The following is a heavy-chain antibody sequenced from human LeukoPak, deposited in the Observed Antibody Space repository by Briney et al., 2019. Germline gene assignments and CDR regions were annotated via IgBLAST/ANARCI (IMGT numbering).Heavy chain of an antibody. V-gene: IGHV4-59*01. Sequence: PSETLSLTCTVSGGSISSYYWTWIRQSPGKGLEWIGYISYSGSTKDNPSLESRVTISIDTSKNQFSLKLSSVTAADTAVYYCARVHYFDSSGYYSSTYYYYMDVWGKGTTVTVSS. J-gene: IGHJ6*03. D-gene: IGHD3-22*01. CDR3: ARVHYFDSSGYYSSTYYYYMDV. CDR2: ISYSGST. CDR1: GGSISSYY.